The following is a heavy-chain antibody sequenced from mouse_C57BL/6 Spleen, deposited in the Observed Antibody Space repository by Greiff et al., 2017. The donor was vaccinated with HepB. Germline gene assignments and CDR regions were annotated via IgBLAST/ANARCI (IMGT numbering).Heavy chain of an antibody. J-gene: IGHJ2*01. CDR3: ARWNKLGRNFDY. Sequence: QVQLQQPGAELVMPGASVKLSCKASGYTFTSYWMHWVKQRPGQGLEWIGEIDPSDSYTTYNQKFKGKSTLTVDKSSSTAYMQLSSLTSEDSAVYYCARWNKLGRNFDYWGQGTTLTVSS. CDR1: GYTFTSYW. CDR2: IDPSDSYT. D-gene: IGHD4-1*01. V-gene: IGHV1-69*01.